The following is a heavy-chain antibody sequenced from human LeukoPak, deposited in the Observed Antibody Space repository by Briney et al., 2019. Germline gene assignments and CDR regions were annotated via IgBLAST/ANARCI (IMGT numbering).Heavy chain of an antibody. Sequence: SETLSLTCTVSGGSISTSSYYWGWIRQPPGKGLEWIGTISYSGSTYYNPSLKSRVTISVDTSKNQFSLRLSSVTAADTAVYYCARLRGMSNSPYFDYWGQGTLVTVSS. D-gene: IGHD6-13*01. CDR3: ARLRGMSNSPYFDY. J-gene: IGHJ4*02. V-gene: IGHV4-39*01. CDR2: ISYSGST. CDR1: GGSISTSSYY.